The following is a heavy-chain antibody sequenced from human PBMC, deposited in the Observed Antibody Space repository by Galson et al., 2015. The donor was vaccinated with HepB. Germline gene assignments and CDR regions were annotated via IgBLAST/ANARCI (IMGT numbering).Heavy chain of an antibody. Sequence: SLRLSCAASGFTFSSYWMHWVRQAPGKGLVWVSRINSDESSTSYADSVKGRFTISRDNAKNTLYLQMNSLRAEDTAVYYCARGGYDFWSGDDCFDYWGQGTLVTVSS. CDR1: GFTFSSYW. J-gene: IGHJ4*02. V-gene: IGHV3-74*01. CDR2: INSDESST. D-gene: IGHD3-3*01. CDR3: ARGGYDFWSGDDCFDY.